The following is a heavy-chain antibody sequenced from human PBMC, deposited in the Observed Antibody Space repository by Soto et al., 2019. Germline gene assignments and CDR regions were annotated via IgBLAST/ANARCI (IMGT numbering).Heavy chain of an antibody. CDR3: ARDLGHRRPVLRFLEWSPDFDY. CDR2: INPSGGST. V-gene: IGHV1-46*01. D-gene: IGHD3-3*01. Sequence: GASVKVSCKASGYTFTSYYMHWVRQAPGQGLEWMGIINPSGGSTSYAQKFQGRVTMTRDTSTSTVYMELSSLRSEDTAVYYCARDLGHRRPVLRFLEWSPDFDYWGQGTLVTVPS. J-gene: IGHJ4*02. CDR1: GYTFTSYY.